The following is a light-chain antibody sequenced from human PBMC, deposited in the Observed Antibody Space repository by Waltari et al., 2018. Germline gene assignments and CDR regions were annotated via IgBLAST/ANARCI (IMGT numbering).Light chain of an antibody. Sequence: QSALTQPASVSGSPGQSIPIPCTGTGRDIGTFHYVSWYQQHPGKAPKLMIYEVTTRPSGVSQRFSGSKSGNTASLTISGLQAEDEAVYYCSSYRSSNNVVFGGGTKVTVL. CDR1: GRDIGTFHY. CDR2: EVT. CDR3: SSYRSSNNVV. J-gene: IGLJ2*01. V-gene: IGLV2-14*03.